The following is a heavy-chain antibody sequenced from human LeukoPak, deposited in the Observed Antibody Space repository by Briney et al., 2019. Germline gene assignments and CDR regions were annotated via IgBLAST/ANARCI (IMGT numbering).Heavy chain of an antibody. J-gene: IGHJ3*02. CDR1: GYTFTGYY. CDR3: ARTYYDILTGSDDAFDI. D-gene: IGHD3-9*01. CDR2: INPNSGGT. Sequence: ASVKVSCKAPGYTFTGYYMHWVRQAPGQGLEWMGWINPNSGGTNYAQKFQGRVTMTRDTSISTAYMELSRLRSDDTAVYYCARTYYDILTGSDDAFDIWGQGTMVTVSS. V-gene: IGHV1-2*02.